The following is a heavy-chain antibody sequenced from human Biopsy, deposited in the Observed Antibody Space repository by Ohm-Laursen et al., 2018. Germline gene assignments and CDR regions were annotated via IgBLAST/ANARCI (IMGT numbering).Heavy chain of an antibody. Sequence: SVKVSCKSSSYTFTDYNIHWMRQAPGQGLGWLGYINCKTGATNYAQKFQGTVTMTRDTSISTAYLALGSLRSADTAIYYCARDPLNGHKHFDYWGQGSLVTVSS. CDR2: INCKTGAT. CDR3: ARDPLNGHKHFDY. V-gene: IGHV1-2*02. D-gene: IGHD2-8*01. CDR1: SYTFTDYN. J-gene: IGHJ4*02.